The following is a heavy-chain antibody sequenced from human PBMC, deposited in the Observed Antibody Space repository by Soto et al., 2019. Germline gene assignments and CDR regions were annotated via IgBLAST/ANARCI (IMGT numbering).Heavy chain of an antibody. V-gene: IGHV3-7*03. Sequence: PGGSLRLSCAASGFTFSGYWMAWVSQAPGKGLEWVASIKQGESEKFYVDSVKGQFTISRDNAKNTVYLQMNGLRAEDTAVYYCARDPGPRAAAIRGLGWFDPWGQGTLVTVSS. CDR2: IKQGESEK. CDR1: GFTFSGYW. CDR3: ARDPGPRAAAIRGLGWFDP. D-gene: IGHD2-2*01. J-gene: IGHJ5*02.